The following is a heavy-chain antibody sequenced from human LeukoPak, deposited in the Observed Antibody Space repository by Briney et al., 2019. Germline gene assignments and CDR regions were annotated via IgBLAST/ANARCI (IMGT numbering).Heavy chain of an antibody. D-gene: IGHD3-10*01. CDR1: GFTFSSYG. CDR3: AREPGAFYYGSGSYPYYYYGMDV. V-gene: IGHV3-33*01. CDR2: IWYDGSNK. J-gene: IGHJ6*02. Sequence: GRSLRLSCAAPGFTFSSYGMHWVRQAPGKGLEWVAVIWYDGSNKYYADSVKGRFTISRDNSKHTLYLQMNSLRAEDTAVYYCAREPGAFYYGSGSYPYYYYGMDVWGQGTTVTVSS.